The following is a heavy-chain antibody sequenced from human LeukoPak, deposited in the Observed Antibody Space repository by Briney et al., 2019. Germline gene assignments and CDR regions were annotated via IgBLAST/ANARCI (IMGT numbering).Heavy chain of an antibody. CDR1: GFTFSSYA. CDR3: AKGDSGWYATWYFDY. CDR2: ISGSGGST. J-gene: IGHJ4*02. D-gene: IGHD6-19*01. V-gene: IGHV3-23*01. Sequence: SGGSLSLSCAASGFTFSSYAMSWVRQAPGKGLEWVSAISGSGGSTYYADSVKGRFTISRDNSKNTLYLQMNSLRAEDTAVYYCAKGDSGWYATWYFDYWGQGTLVTVSS.